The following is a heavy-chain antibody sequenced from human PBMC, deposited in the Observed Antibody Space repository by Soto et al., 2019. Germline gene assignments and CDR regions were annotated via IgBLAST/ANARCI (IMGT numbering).Heavy chain of an antibody. CDR1: GYRFTRYW. V-gene: IGHV5-51*01. D-gene: IGHD2-2*01. CDR2: IYPGDSDT. J-gene: IGHJ6*02. Sequence: GESLKISCTGSGYRFTRYWIGWVRQMPGKGLEWMGIIYPGDSDTRYSPSFQGQVTISADKSISTAYLQWSSLKASDTAMYYCARRGYCISTSCYPYYYYGMDVWGQGTTVTVS. CDR3: ARRGYCISTSCYPYYYYGMDV.